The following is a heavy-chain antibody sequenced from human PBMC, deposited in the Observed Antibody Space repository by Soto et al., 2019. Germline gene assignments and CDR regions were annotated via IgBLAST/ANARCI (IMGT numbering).Heavy chain of an antibody. CDR1: GGSFSGYY. CDR3: ARGSPWNYVGWRANWFDP. V-gene: IGHV4-34*01. CDR2: INHSGST. J-gene: IGHJ5*02. D-gene: IGHD1-7*01. Sequence: QVQLQQWGAGLLKPSETLSLTCAVYGGSFSGYYWSWIRQPPGKGLEWIGEINHSGSTNYNPSLKSRVTISVDTSKNQFSLKLSSVTAADTAVYYCARGSPWNYVGWRANWFDPWGQGTLVTVSS.